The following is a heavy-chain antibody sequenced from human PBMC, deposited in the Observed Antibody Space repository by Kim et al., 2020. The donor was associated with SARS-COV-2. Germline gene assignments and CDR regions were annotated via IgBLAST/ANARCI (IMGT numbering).Heavy chain of an antibody. V-gene: IGHV1-18*04. CDR2: ISAYNGNT. CDR1: GYTFTSYG. D-gene: IGHD3-10*01. CDR3: ARGVDGSGSYAPYYYYGMDV. J-gene: IGHJ6*02. Sequence: ASVKVSCKASGYTFTSYGISWVRQAPGQGLEWMGWISAYNGNTNYAQKLQGRVTMTTDTSTSTAYMELRSLRSDDTAVYYCARGVDGSGSYAPYYYYGMDVWGQGTTVTVSS.